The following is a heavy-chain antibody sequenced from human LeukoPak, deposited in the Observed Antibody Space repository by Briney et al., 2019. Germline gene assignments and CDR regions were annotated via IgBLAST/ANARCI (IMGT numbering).Heavy chain of an antibody. CDR2: ISGSGGST. CDR3: AKRDYYGSGSYYNWGGFDY. Sequence: GGSLRLSCAASGFTVSNNEMSWVRQAPGKGLEWVSAISGSGGSTYYADSVKGRFTTSRDNSKNTLYLQMNSLRAEDTAVYYCAKRDYYGSGSYYNWGGFDYWGQGTLVTVSS. CDR1: GFTVSNNE. V-gene: IGHV3-23*01. D-gene: IGHD3-10*01. J-gene: IGHJ4*02.